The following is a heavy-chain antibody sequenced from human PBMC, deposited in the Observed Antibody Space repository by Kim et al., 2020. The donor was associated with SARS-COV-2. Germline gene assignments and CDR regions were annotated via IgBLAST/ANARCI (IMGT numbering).Heavy chain of an antibody. J-gene: IGHJ3*02. Sequence: GGSLRLSCAASGFTFSDSAIHWVRQASGRGLEWVGRIRSKANSYATAYAASVKGRFTISRDDSKNTAFLQMNSLKIEDTAVYYCTRVPGIRGSWWDAFDIWGQGTMVTVS. CDR1: GFTFSDSA. CDR2: IRSKANSYAT. V-gene: IGHV3-73*01. CDR3: TRVPGIRGSWWDAFDI. D-gene: IGHD6-13*01.